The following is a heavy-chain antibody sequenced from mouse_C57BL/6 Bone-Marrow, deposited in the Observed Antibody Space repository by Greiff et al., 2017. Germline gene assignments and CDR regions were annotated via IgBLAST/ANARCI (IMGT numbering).Heavy chain of an antibody. Sequence: VQLQQSGAELVRPGSSVKMSCKTSGYTFTSYGINWVKQRPGQGLEWIGYIYIGNGYTEYNEKFKGKATLTSDTSSSTAYMQLSSLTSDDSAIYFCASPFYYYGSSGGFAYWGQGTLVTVSA. CDR1: GYTFTSYG. J-gene: IGHJ3*01. D-gene: IGHD1-1*01. CDR2: IYIGNGYT. CDR3: ASPFYYYGSSGGFAY. V-gene: IGHV1-58*01.